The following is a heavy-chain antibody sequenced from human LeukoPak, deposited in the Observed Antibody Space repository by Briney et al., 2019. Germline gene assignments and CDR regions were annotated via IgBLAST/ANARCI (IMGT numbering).Heavy chain of an antibody. J-gene: IGHJ5*01. CDR1: GGSISSYY. Sequence: PSETLSLTCTVSGGSISSYYWSWIRQPPGKGLEWIGNIYYSGNTNYKPSLKSRVTISVDTSKNQFSLKLSSVTAADTAVYYCASLGGYDSWGQGTLVTVSS. D-gene: IGHD5-12*01. V-gene: IGHV4-59*08. CDR2: IYYSGNT. CDR3: ASLGGYDS.